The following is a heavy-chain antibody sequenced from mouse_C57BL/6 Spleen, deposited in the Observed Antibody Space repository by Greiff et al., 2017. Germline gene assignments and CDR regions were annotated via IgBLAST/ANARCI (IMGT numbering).Heavy chain of an antibody. V-gene: IGHV1-74*01. CDR2: IHPSDSDT. J-gene: IGHJ2*01. CDR1: GYTFTSYW. CDR3: ANYYYGSSFYFDY. Sequence: QVQLQQPGAELVKPGASVKVSCKASGYTFTSYWLHWVKQRPGQGLEWIGRIHPSDSDTNYNQKLKGKATLTLDKSSSTAYMQLSSLTSEYSAVYYCANYYYGSSFYFDYWGQGTTLTVAS. D-gene: IGHD1-1*01.